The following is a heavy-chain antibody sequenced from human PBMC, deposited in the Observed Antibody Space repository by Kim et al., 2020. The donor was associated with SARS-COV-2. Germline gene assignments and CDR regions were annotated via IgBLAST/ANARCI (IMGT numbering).Heavy chain of an antibody. CDR3: AKGRYYYVFDY. J-gene: IGHJ4*02. CDR2: VKKDESET. CDR1: GFTFGSFW. D-gene: IGHD3-10*02. Sequence: GGSLRLSCAASGFTFGSFWMRWVRQAPGKGLEWVATVKKDESETYYVDSVKGRFTISRDNARKSLFLQMNSLRDEDTAVYFCAKGRYYYVFDYRGQGALVSVSS. V-gene: IGHV3-7*01.